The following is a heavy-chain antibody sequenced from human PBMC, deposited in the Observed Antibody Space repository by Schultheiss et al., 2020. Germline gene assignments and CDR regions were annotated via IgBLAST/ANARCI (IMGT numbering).Heavy chain of an antibody. J-gene: IGHJ5*02. Sequence: ASVKVSCKASGGTFSSYAISWVRQAPGQGLEWMGWISAYNGNTNYAQKLQGRVTMTTDTSISTAYMELSSLRSEDTAVYYCARADCSSTSCYAGFWFDPWGQGTLVTVSS. CDR1: GGTFSSYA. CDR3: ARADCSSTSCYAGFWFDP. V-gene: IGHV1-18*01. D-gene: IGHD2-2*01. CDR2: ISAYNGNT.